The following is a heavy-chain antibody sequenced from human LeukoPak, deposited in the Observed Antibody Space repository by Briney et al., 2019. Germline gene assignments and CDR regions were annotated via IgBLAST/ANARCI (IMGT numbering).Heavy chain of an antibody. D-gene: IGHD6-19*01. J-gene: IGHJ4*02. Sequence: GSLRLSCAASGFAFSSYAMHWVRQAPGKGLEWVAVISYDGSNKYYADSVKGRFTISRDNSKNTLYLQMNSLRAEDTAVYYCARDRYSSGWYGHFDYWGQGTLVTVSS. CDR1: GFAFSSYA. CDR3: ARDRYSSGWYGHFDY. CDR2: ISYDGSNK. V-gene: IGHV3-30-3*01.